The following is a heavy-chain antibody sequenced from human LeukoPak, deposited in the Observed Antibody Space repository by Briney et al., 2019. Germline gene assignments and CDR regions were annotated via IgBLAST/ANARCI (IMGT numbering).Heavy chain of an antibody. CDR3: ARVGDFWSGSDY. V-gene: IGHV1-2*06. J-gene: IGHJ4*02. CDR1: GYTFTGYY. Sequence: ASVKVSCKASGYTFTGYYMHWVRQAPGQGLEWMGRINPNSGGTNYAQKFQGRVTMTRDTSTSTAYMELSRLRSDDTAVYYCARVGDFWSGSDYWGQGTLVTVSS. D-gene: IGHD3-3*01. CDR2: INPNSGGT.